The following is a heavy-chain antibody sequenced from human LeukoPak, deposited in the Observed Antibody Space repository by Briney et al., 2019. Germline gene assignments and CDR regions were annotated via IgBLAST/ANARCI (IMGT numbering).Heavy chain of an antibody. V-gene: IGHV3-33*08. CDR2: IWYDGSNE. J-gene: IGHJ4*02. Sequence: GGSLRLSCAASGFTFSSYAMHWVRQAPGKGLEWVATIWYDGSNEYYADSVKGRFTISRDNSENTLYLQMHSLRAEDTAVYYCAREGIQELWHAFDFWGQGILVTVSS. D-gene: IGHD1-7*01. CDR3: AREGIQELWHAFDF. CDR1: GFTFSSYA.